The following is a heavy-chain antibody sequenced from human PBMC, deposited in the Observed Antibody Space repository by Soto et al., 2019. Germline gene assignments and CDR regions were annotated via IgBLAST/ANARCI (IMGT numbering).Heavy chain of an antibody. CDR1: GFTFSNAW. CDR3: TTDPGGLRYFDWLFRTDYYYYGMDV. J-gene: IGHJ6*02. D-gene: IGHD3-9*01. V-gene: IGHV3-15*07. CDR2: IKSKTDGGTT. Sequence: GGSLRLSCAASGFTFSNAWMNWVRQAPGKGLEWVGRIKSKTDGGTTDYAAPVKGRFTISRDDSKNTLYLQMNSLKTEDTAVYYCTTDPGGLRYFDWLFRTDYYYYGMDVWGQGTTVTVSS.